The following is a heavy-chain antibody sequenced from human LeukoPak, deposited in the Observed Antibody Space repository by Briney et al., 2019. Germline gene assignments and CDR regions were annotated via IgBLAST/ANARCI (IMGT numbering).Heavy chain of an antibody. CDR2: IIPILGIA. V-gene: IGHV1-69*04. CDR3: ARDSDNWNVGGFGP. J-gene: IGHJ5*02. Sequence: ASVKVSCKASGGTFSSYAISWVRQAPGQGLEWMGRIIPILGIANYAQKFQGRVTITADKSTSTAYMELSSLRSEDTAVYYCARDSDNWNVGGFGPWGQGTLVTVSS. CDR1: GGTFSSYA. D-gene: IGHD1-20*01.